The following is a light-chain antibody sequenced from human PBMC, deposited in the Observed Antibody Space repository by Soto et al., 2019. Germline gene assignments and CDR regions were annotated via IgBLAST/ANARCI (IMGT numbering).Light chain of an antibody. Sequence: DLQMTQSPSALSSSVGDRVTITCRASQIICSWVAWYQQKPGKAPKFLIYNASTLASGVTLKFSGSGSGTAFTLTISSLQPYESDTYYCQHYDTYQWTFGQGTKVEIK. J-gene: IGKJ1*01. V-gene: IGKV1-5*03. CDR2: NAS. CDR3: QHYDTYQWT. CDR1: QIICSW.